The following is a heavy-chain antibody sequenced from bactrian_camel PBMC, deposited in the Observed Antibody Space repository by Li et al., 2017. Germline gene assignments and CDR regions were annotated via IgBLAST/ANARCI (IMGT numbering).Heavy chain of an antibody. V-gene: IGHV3S6*01. J-gene: IGHJ4*01. Sequence: HVQLVESGGGFVQPGESLRLSCATSGFTFSSLGMSWVRQAPGKGLEWVSGISSDGVHIHYADSVKGRFTISRDNAKSTLYLQINSLKPEDTAVYYCAAALDWWLGTYTYWGQGTQVTVS. D-gene: IGHD7*01. CDR1: GFTFSSLG. CDR2: ISSDGVHI. CDR3: AAALDWWLGTYTY.